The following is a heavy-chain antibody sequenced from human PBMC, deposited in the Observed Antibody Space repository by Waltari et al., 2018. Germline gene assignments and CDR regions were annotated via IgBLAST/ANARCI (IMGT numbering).Heavy chain of an antibody. J-gene: IGHJ1*01. Sequence: QVQLVQSGAAVKKPGASVKVSCKASGYTFTGYYMHWVRQAPGQGLEWMGWINPNSGGTNYAQKFQGRVTMTRDTSISTAYMELSRLRSDDTAVYYCAREFGMGATTDAEYFQHWGQGTLVTVSS. V-gene: IGHV1-2*02. D-gene: IGHD1-26*01. CDR3: AREFGMGATTDAEYFQH. CDR2: INPNSGGT. CDR1: GYTFTGYY.